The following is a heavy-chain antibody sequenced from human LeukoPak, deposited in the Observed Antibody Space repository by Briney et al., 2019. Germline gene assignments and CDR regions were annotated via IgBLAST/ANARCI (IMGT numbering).Heavy chain of an antibody. D-gene: IGHD3-3*01. CDR2: TSSSSSYI. J-gene: IGHJ4*02. V-gene: IGHV3-21*01. Sequence: GGSLRLSCAASGFTFSSYSMNWVRQAPGKGLEWVSSTSSSSSYIYYADSVKGRFTISRDNAKNSLYLQMNSLRAEDTAVYYCARDYDFWSGPKPSAPPPNNYGGQGTLVTVSS. CDR1: GFTFSSYS. CDR3: ARDYDFWSGPKPSAPPPNNY.